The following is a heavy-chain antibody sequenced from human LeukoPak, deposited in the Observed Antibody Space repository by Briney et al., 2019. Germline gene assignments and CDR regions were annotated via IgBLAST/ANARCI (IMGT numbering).Heavy chain of an antibody. D-gene: IGHD3-22*01. CDR1: GYTFTSYG. CDR2: ISAYNGNT. V-gene: IGHV1-18*04. Sequence: ALVKVSCKASGYTFTSYGISWVRQAPGQGLEWMGWISAYNGNTNYAQKLQGRVTMTTDTSTSTAYMELRSLRSDDTTVYYCARSLVVTDNWFDPWGQGTLVTVSS. CDR3: ARSLVVTDNWFDP. J-gene: IGHJ5*02.